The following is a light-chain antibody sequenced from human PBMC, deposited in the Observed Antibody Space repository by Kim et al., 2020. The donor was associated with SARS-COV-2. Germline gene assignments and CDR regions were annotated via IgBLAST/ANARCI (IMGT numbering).Light chain of an antibody. V-gene: IGLV3-21*02. CDR3: QVCAGTDDHPV. J-gene: IGLJ3*02. CDR1: NIETKN. CDR2: FND. Sequence: PGDTARLVCGGDNIETKNVHWYQQRPGQAPVLVVRFNDDRPSGIPGRFSGSNSGNTATLTIASVEAGDEADYFCQVCAGTDDHPVFGGGTQLTVL.